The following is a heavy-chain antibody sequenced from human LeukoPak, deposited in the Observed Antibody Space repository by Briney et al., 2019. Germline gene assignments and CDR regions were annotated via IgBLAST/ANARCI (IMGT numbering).Heavy chain of an antibody. V-gene: IGHV3-23*01. Sequence: GGSLRLSCAASGFTFRTYGIRWVRQAPGKGLEWVSTISGSGCITYYASSQKGPFTICRDNSRNAVYLQMNSLRVEDTAVYDSAKNCRFSFRGDSSDWFDSWGQGTLVTVSS. J-gene: IGHJ5*01. D-gene: IGHD2-15*01. CDR2: ISGSGCIT. CDR3: AKNCRFSFRGDSSDWFDS. CDR1: GFTFRTYG.